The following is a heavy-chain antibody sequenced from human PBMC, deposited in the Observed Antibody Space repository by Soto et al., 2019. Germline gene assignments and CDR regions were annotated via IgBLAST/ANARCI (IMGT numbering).Heavy chain of an antibody. Sequence: GGSLRLSCAASGFTFSSYSMNWVRQAPGKGLEWVSSISSSSSYIYYADSVKGRFTISRDNAKNSLYLQMNSLRAEDTAVYYCARGSIQPRYYDFWSGYYWDYFDYWGQGTLVTVSS. J-gene: IGHJ4*02. V-gene: IGHV3-21*01. D-gene: IGHD3-3*01. CDR1: GFTFSSYS. CDR3: ARGSIQPRYYDFWSGYYWDYFDY. CDR2: ISSSSSYI.